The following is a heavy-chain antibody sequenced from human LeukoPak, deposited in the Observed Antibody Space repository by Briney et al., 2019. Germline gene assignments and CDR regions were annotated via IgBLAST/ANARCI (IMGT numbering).Heavy chain of an antibody. CDR3: AKDYRSGCYDY. J-gene: IGHJ4*02. CDR2: ISYDGSNK. Sequence: GGSLRLSCAASGFTFSSYGMHWVRQAPGKGLEWVAVISYDGSNKYYADSVKGRFTISRDNSKNTLYLQMNSLRAEDTAVYYCAKDYRSGCYDYWGQGTLVTVSS. D-gene: IGHD6-19*01. CDR1: GFTFSSYG. V-gene: IGHV3-30*18.